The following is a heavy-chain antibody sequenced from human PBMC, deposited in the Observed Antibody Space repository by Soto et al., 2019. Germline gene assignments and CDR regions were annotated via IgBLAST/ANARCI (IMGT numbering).Heavy chain of an antibody. D-gene: IGHD6-6*01. CDR2: ISGSGGST. J-gene: IGHJ3*02. CDR1: GFTFSSYA. Sequence: GGSLRLSCAASGFTFSSYAMSWVRQAPGKGLEWVSAISGSGGSTYYAYSVKGRFTISRDNSQNTLYLQMNSLRAEDTSVYFCPNLYSSSPDAFDIWGQGTMVTVSS. CDR3: PNLYSSSPDAFDI. V-gene: IGHV3-23*01.